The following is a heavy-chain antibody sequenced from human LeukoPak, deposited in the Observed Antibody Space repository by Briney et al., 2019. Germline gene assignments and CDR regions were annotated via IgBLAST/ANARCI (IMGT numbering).Heavy chain of an antibody. J-gene: IGHJ4*02. CDR3: AKNIAAPTTPFDY. CDR2: IWYDGTNK. Sequence: PGRSLRLSCAASGFTFSSYGMHWVRQAPGKGLEWVAVIWYDGTNKYYADSVKGRFTISRDNSKNTLYLQMNYLRAEDTALYYCAKNIAAPTTPFDYWGQGTLVTVSS. V-gene: IGHV3-33*06. D-gene: IGHD6-13*01. CDR1: GFTFSSYG.